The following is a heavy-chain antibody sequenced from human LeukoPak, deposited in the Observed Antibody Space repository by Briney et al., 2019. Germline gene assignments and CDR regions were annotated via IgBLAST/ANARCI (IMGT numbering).Heavy chain of an antibody. D-gene: IGHD3-9*01. CDR2: IRSKAYGGTT. V-gene: IGHV3-49*04. Sequence: GRSLRLSCTASGFTFGDYAMSWVRQAPGKGLEWVGFIRSKAYGGTTEYAASVKGRFTISRDDSKSIAYLQMNSLKTEDTAVYYCTRVGDILTFDYCGQGTLVTASS. CDR3: TRVGDILTFDY. J-gene: IGHJ4*02. CDR1: GFTFGDYA.